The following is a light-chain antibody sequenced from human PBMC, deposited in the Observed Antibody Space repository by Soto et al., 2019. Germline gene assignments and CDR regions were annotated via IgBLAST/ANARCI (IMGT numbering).Light chain of an antibody. CDR2: DVS. Sequence: SALTQPRSVSGSPGQSVTISCTGTTSDVGDYNDVSWYQQHPGKAPKLMIYDVSKRPSGVPDRFSGSKSGNPASLTISGLQDEDEADSYCCSYAGTYTLVFGTGTKVTV. CDR3: CSYAGTYTLV. V-gene: IGLV2-11*01. CDR1: TSDVGDYND. J-gene: IGLJ1*01.